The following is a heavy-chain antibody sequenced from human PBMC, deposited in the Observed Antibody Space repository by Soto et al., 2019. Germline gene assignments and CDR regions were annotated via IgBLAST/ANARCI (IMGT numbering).Heavy chain of an antibody. J-gene: IGHJ4*02. CDR2: IHYSGATP. D-gene: IGHD2-21*02. Sequence: QVQLVQSGAEVKRPGASVKVSCKASGYTFTNYYMHWVRQAPGQGLEWMGVIHYSGATPTYAQKFQGRVTMARDTSTSTVYVELSRLTSEDTAVYYCARGGPDLATIGIFDYWGQGTLVTVSS. V-gene: IGHV1-46*01. CDR1: GYTFTNYY. CDR3: ARGGPDLATIGIFDY.